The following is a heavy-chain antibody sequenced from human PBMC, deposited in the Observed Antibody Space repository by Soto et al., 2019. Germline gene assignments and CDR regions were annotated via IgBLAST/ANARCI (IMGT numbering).Heavy chain of an antibody. Sequence: PSETLSLTCTVSGGSISSGGYYWSWIRQHPGKGLEWIGYIYYSGSTYYNPSLKSRVTISVDTSKNQFSLKLSSVTAADTAVYYCARVSYGSGSYAFDYWGQGTLVIVSS. J-gene: IGHJ4*02. V-gene: IGHV4-31*03. D-gene: IGHD3-10*01. CDR1: GGSISSGGYY. CDR2: IYYSGST. CDR3: ARVSYGSGSYAFDY.